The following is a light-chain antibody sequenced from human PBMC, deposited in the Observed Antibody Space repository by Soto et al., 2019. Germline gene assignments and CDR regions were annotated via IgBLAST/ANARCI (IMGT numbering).Light chain of an antibody. CDR3: CSYAGSTWV. CDR1: SSDVGSYSL. Sequence: QSALTQPASVSGSPGQSITISCTGTSSDVGSYSLVSWYQQHPGKAPKLMIYEGSKRPSGVSNRFSGSKSGNTASLTISGLQAEVESDYYCCSYAGSTWVFGTGTKVTVL. V-gene: IGLV2-23*01. J-gene: IGLJ1*01. CDR2: EGS.